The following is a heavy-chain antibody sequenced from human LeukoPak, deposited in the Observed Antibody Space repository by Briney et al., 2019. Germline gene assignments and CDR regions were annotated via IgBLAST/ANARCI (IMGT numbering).Heavy chain of an antibody. CDR3: ARAASSGWLAVGKYFDY. Sequence: PSETLSLTCTVSGGSISSYYWGWIRQPPGKGLEWIGYIYYSGSTNYNPSLKSRVTISVDTSKNQFSLKLSSVSAADTAVYYCARAASSGWLAVGKYFDYWGQGTLVTVSS. J-gene: IGHJ4*02. D-gene: IGHD6-19*01. CDR1: GGSISSYY. V-gene: IGHV4-59*01. CDR2: IYYSGST.